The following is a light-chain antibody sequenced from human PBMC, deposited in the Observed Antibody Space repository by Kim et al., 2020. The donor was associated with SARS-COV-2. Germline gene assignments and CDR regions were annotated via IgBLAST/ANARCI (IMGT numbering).Light chain of an antibody. J-gene: IGLJ3*02. V-gene: IGLV7-46*01. CDR3: LLSYDGVRV. CDR2: DTS. CDR1: TGAVTYGGHY. Sequence: GGTVHLPCGSSTGAVTYGGHYPFWFRQKPGQVPRSLIYDTSNKQSWTPARFSGFLFGGKAALTLSNAQPEDEADYYCLLSYDGVRVFGGGTRLTVL.